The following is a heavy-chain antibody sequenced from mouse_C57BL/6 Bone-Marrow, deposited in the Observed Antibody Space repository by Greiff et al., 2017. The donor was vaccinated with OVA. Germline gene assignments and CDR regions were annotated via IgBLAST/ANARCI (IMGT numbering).Heavy chain of an antibody. J-gene: IGHJ2*01. CDR1: GFTFSSYA. CDR2: ISAGGSYT. Sequence: EVKLVESGGGFVKPGGSLKLSCAASGFTFSSYAMSWVSQTPEKRLEWVATISAGGSYTYYPDNVKGRFTISRDNAKNTLYLQMSHLKSEDTAMYYCAREGITTVAYFDYWGQGTTLTVSS. CDR3: AREGITTVAYFDY. D-gene: IGHD1-1*01. V-gene: IGHV5-4*01.